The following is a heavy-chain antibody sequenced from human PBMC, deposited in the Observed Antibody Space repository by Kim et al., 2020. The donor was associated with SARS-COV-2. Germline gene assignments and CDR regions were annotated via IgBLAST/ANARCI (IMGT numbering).Heavy chain of an antibody. CDR3: VRGYAGGPFDY. J-gene: IGHJ4*02. CDR1: GFTFGDYG. CDR2: INRNGDST. V-gene: IGHV3-20*04. D-gene: IGHD3-16*01. Sequence: LSLTCAASGFTFGDYGMSWVRQAPGKGLEWVSGINRNGDSTGYGDSVRGRLTISRDNAKNSLYLQMNSLRVDDTALYYCVRGYAGGPFDYWGQGTLV.